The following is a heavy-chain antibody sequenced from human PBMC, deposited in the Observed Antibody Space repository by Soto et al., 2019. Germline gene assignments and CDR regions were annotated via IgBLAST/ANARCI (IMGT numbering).Heavy chain of an antibody. V-gene: IGHV4-4*02. Sequence: ASETLSLTCTVSGCSMSSSNWWNWVRQPPGKGLEWIGETHHSGRTNYNPSLKSRVTISVDKSKNQFSLKLSSVTAADTAVYYCARVPDYWGQGTLVTVSS. CDR3: ARVPDY. CDR2: THHSGRT. J-gene: IGHJ4*02. CDR1: GCSMSSSNW.